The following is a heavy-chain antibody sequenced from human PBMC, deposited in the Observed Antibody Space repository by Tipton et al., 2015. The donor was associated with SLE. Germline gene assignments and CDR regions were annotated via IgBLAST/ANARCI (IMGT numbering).Heavy chain of an antibody. CDR2: ISYDGSNK. CDR3: AGWVGYCSGGTCFY. CDR1: GFTFSSYV. J-gene: IGHJ4*02. Sequence: SLRLSCAASGFTFSSYVMHWVRQTPGKGLEWVAVISYDGSNKYYADSVKGRFTIPRDNSKNTLYLQMNSLRAEDTAVYYCAGWVGYCSGGTCFYWGQGTLVTVSS. D-gene: IGHD2-15*01. V-gene: IGHV3-30*04.